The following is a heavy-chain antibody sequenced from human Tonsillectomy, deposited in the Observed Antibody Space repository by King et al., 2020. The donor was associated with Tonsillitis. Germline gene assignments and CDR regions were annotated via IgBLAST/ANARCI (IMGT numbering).Heavy chain of an antibody. V-gene: IGHV4-30-2*01. CDR2: IYHSGST. J-gene: IGHJ4*02. CDR3: ARQNYYGYVDY. Sequence: QLQESGSGLVKPSQTLSLTCAVSGGSISSGGYSWSWIRQPPGKGLEWIGYIYHSGSTYYNPSLKSRVTISVDRSKNQFSLKLSSVTAADTAVYYCARQNYYGYVDYWGQGTLVTVSS. CDR1: GGSISSGGYS. D-gene: IGHD3-10*01.